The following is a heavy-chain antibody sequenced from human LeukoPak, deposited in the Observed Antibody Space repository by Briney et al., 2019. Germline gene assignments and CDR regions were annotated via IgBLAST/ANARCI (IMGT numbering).Heavy chain of an antibody. CDR2: IYYSGST. Sequence: SETLSLTCTVSGGSISSSSYYWGWIRQPPGKGLEWIGSIYYSGSTYYNPSLKSRVTISVDTSKNQFSLKLSSVTAADTAVYYCARGRLWFGESNYFDYWGQGTLVTVSS. CDR1: GGSISSSSYY. J-gene: IGHJ4*02. D-gene: IGHD3-10*01. CDR3: ARGRLWFGESNYFDY. V-gene: IGHV4-39*07.